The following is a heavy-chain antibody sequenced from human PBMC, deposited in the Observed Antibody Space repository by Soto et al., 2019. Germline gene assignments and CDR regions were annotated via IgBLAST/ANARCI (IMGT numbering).Heavy chain of an antibody. CDR3: ARDADTTGHYSHFDL. J-gene: IGHJ4*02. D-gene: IGHD3-9*01. CDR1: GFTFSYYG. V-gene: IGHV3-33*08. Sequence: QVQLVESGGGVVQPGGSLRLSCAASGFTFSYYGFHWVRQAPGKGLEWVAVMHTGGNEKYCVDSVKGRFTVSRDDSRNMVYLEMNGLRAEDTAEYFCARDADTTGHYSHFDLWGRGALVAVS. CDR2: MHTGGNEK.